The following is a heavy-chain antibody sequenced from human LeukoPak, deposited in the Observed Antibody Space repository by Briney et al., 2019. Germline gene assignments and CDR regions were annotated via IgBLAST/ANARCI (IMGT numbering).Heavy chain of an antibody. J-gene: IGHJ4*02. Sequence: SETLSLTCTVSGGSISSSSYYWGWIRQPPGKGLEWIGSIYYSGSTYYNPSLKSRVTISVDTSKNQFSLKLSSVTAADTAVYYCARPLYYDSSGYVDYWGQGTLVTVSS. D-gene: IGHD3-22*01. CDR2: IYYSGST. V-gene: IGHV4-39*07. CDR3: ARPLYYDSSGYVDY. CDR1: GGSISSSSYY.